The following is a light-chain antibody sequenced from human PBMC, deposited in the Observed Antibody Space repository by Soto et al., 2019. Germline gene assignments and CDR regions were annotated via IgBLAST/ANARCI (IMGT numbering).Light chain of an antibody. J-gene: IGKJ5*01. Sequence: EIVLPQSPATLSLSPGERTTLCGRASRSVSTYLAWYQQKPGQAPRLLIHDASHRATGIPARFSGSGSGTDFTLTISSLESEDFAVYFCQQRSDWSSITFGQGTRLEIK. CDR1: RSVSTY. CDR2: DAS. CDR3: QQRSDWSSIT. V-gene: IGKV3-11*01.